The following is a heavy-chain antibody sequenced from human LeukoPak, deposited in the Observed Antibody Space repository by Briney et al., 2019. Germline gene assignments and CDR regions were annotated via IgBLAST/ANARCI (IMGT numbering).Heavy chain of an antibody. V-gene: IGHV1-46*01. J-gene: IGHJ4*02. CDR2: INPSGGST. CDR3: ARDGPTAAPFDY. D-gene: IGHD2-2*01. CDR1: GYRFTSYD. Sequence: ASVKVSCKASGYRFTSYDMHWVRQTPGQGLEWMGIINPSGGSTSYAQRFQGRVAMTRDTSTTTVYMEVNSLTSEDTAVYFCARDGPTAAPFDYWGQGTLVTVSS.